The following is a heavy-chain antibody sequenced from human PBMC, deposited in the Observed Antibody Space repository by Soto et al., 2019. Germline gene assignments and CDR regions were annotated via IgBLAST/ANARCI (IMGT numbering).Heavy chain of an antibody. Sequence: SETLSLTCAVSGGSISSGGYSWSWIRQPPGKGLEWIGYMYHSGSTYYNPSLKSRVTISVDTSKNQFSLKLSSVTAADTAVYYCARDLLTVTTQSHDYYYYGMDVWGQGTTVTVSS. J-gene: IGHJ6*02. V-gene: IGHV4-30-2*01. D-gene: IGHD4-17*01. CDR3: ARDLLTVTTQSHDYYYYGMDV. CDR1: GGSISSGGYS. CDR2: MYHSGST.